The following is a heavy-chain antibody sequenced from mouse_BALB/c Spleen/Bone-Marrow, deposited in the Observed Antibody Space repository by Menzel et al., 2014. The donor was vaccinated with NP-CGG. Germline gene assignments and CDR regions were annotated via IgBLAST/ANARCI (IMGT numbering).Heavy chain of an antibody. CDR3: AGSAYYALDY. V-gene: IGHV4-2*02. J-gene: IGHJ4*01. Sequence: EVMLVESGGGLVQPGGSLNLSCAASGFDFSRYWMSWARQAPGKGQEWIGEINPGSSTINYTPSLKDKFIISRDNAKNTLYLQMSKVRSEDTALYYCAGSAYYALDYWGQGTSVTVSS. CDR1: GFDFSRYW. CDR2: INPGSSTI.